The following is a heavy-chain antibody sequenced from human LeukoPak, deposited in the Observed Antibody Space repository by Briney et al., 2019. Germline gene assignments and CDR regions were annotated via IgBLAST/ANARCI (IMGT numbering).Heavy chain of an antibody. Sequence: PSETLSLTCSVSGDSVRSDAYYWGWIRQPPGKGLEWIGFVYYSGRTNFNASLKSRVTMSVDTSKNQFSLMLRSVTVADTAVYYCVRGRRAARLDYWGQGTLVTVSS. D-gene: IGHD6-6*01. CDR1: GDSVRSDAYY. J-gene: IGHJ4*02. CDR2: VYYSGRT. V-gene: IGHV4-61*08. CDR3: VRGRRAARLDY.